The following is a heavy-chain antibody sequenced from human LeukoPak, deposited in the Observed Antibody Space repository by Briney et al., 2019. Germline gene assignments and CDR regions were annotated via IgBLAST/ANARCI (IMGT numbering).Heavy chain of an antibody. CDR1: GASISSYY. D-gene: IGHD4-17*01. J-gene: IGHJ4*02. CDR3: ASTTTDVDY. CDR2: IYTSGDT. Sequence: SETLSLTCSVSGASISSYYWGWIRQPAGKGLEWIGRIYTSGDTKYNPSLQSRVTISVDTSKNQFSLKLRSVTAADTALYYCASTTTDVDYWGQGTLVTVSS. V-gene: IGHV4-4*07.